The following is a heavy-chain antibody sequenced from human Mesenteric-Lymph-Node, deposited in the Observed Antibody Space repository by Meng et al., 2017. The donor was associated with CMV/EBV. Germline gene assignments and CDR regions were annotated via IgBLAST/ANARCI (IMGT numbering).Heavy chain of an antibody. CDR2: INHRGST. CDR3: ARPQNT. V-gene: IGHV4-34*01. CDR1: GASFTSDY. J-gene: IGHJ4*02. D-gene: IGHD2/OR15-2a*01. Sequence: SETLSLTCAVYGASFTSDYWSWIRQSPGKGLEWIGEINHRGSTNYNPSLKSRVTISVDTSKSQFSLNLTSVTAADTAVYYCARPQNTWGQGTLVTVSS.